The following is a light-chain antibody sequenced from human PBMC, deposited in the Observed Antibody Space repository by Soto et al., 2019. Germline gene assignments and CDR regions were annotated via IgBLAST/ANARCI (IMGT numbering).Light chain of an antibody. CDR1: QGIRND. CDR2: DAS. V-gene: IGKV1-6*01. J-gene: IGKJ1*01. CDR3: QQYLGT. Sequence: IQMSQSPSSLSASVGDRVTITCRASQGIRNDLGWYQQKPGKAPKLLIYDASTLESGVPSRFSGSGSGTEFTLTISSLQPNDFATYSCQQYLGTFGQGTKVDIK.